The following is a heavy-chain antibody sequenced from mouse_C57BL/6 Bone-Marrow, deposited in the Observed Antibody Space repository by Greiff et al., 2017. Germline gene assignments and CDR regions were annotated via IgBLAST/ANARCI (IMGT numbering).Heavy chain of an antibody. CDR2: IDPENGDT. CDR1: GFNIKDDY. CDR3: TTRSTPLSGFAY. J-gene: IGHJ3*01. V-gene: IGHV14-4*01. D-gene: IGHD2-1*01. Sequence: PLQQSGAELVRPGASVKLSCTASGFNIKDDYMHWVKQRPEQGLEWIGWIDPENGDTEYASKFQGKATITADTSSNTAYLQLSSLTSEDTAVYYCTTRSTPLSGFAYWGQGTLVTVSA.